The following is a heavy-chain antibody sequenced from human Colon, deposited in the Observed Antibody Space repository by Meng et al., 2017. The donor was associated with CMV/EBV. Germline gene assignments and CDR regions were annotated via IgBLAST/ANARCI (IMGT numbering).Heavy chain of an antibody. CDR3: AHRRGYFSSTSCYPGELFDY. CDR2: IYWNDDK. J-gene: IGHJ4*02. Sequence: TSGVCVGWIRQPPGKALEWLALIYWNDDKRYSPSLKSRLTITKDTSKNQVVLTMTNMDPVDTATYYCAHRRGYFSSTSCYPGELFDYWGQGTLVTVSS. CDR1: TSGVC. V-gene: IGHV2-5*01. D-gene: IGHD2-2*01.